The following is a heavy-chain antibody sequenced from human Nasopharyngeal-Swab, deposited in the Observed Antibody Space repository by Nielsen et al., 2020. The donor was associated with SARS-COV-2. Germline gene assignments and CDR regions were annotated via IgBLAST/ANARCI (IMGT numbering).Heavy chain of an antibody. J-gene: IGHJ6*02. CDR3: AREICTRITCFDYGMDV. D-gene: IGHD2-2*01. CDR1: GLTLSRYW. V-gene: IGHV3-7*01. Sequence: RGSLRLSCAASGLTLSRYWMSWVRQAPGKGLEWVASVKQDGSEKYSVDSVRGRFTISRDNTKNSVYLQMNNLRAEDTAVYYCAREICTRITCFDYGMDVWGQGTTVTVSS. CDR2: VKQDGSEK.